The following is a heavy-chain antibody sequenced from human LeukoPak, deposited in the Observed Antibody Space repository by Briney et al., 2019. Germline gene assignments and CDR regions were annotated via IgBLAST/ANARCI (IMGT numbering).Heavy chain of an antibody. J-gene: IGHJ1*01. Sequence: GGSLRLSCAASGFTFSSFAMSWVRQAPGKGLEWVSAINNGGDSTYYADSVKGRFTISRDNSKDTLYLQMNSLRAEDTAVYYCAQQLGYCSGGNCYFTYWGQGTLVTVSS. CDR2: INNGGDST. V-gene: IGHV3-23*01. CDR1: GFTFSSFA. CDR3: AQQLGYCSGGNCYFTY. D-gene: IGHD2-15*01.